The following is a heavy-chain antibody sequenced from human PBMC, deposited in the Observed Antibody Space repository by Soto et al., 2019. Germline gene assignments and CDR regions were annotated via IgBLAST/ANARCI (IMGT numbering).Heavy chain of an antibody. CDR1: GFTFSNYG. J-gene: IGHJ6*02. V-gene: IGHV3-30*18. CDR3: ANDFTGYHGMDV. Sequence: QVQLVESGGGVVQPGRSLRLSCAASGFTFSNYGIHWVRQAPGKGLEGVAIISNDGSNKYSDSVKGRFTISRDNSKNTVYLQMNSLRGEDTALYYCANDFTGYHGMDVWGQGTTVTVSS. D-gene: IGHD6-13*01. CDR2: ISNDGSNK.